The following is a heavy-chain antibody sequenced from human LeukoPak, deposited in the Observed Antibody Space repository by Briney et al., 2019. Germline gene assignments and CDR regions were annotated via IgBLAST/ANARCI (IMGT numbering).Heavy chain of an antibody. CDR3: ARSPRASRHYLPVDDYFDF. CDR2: IYYSGST. V-gene: IGHV4-39*01. J-gene: IGHJ4*02. Sequence: SETLSLTCTVSGGSISTSGSYWGWIRQPPGKGLEWIGTIYYSGSTYYNPSLKSRVTISVDTSKNQFSLKLSSVTAADTAVYYCARSPRASRHYLPVDDYFDFWGQGTLITVSS. CDR1: GGSISTSGSY. D-gene: IGHD2-2*01.